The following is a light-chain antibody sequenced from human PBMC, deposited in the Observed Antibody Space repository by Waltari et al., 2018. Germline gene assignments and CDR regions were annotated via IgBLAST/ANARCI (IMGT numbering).Light chain of an antibody. V-gene: IGLV2-14*01. Sequence: QSALTQPASVSGSLGQSLTISCTGTHSDIGAYDYVYLYQQHPGKAPKLILFDVSHRPSGISNRFSGSKSGDTASLTISGLQPEDEADYYCSSYSYITTLQIFGTGTRLTV. CDR3: SSYSYITTLQI. CDR1: HSDIGAYDY. J-gene: IGLJ1*01. CDR2: DVS.